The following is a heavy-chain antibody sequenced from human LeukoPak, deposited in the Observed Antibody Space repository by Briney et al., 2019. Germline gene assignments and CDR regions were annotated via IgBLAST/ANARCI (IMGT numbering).Heavy chain of an antibody. J-gene: IGHJ4*02. Sequence: SETLSLTCTVSGGSISNGNWWSWARQPPGKGLEWIGEIYHSGSTNYNPSLKSRVSISVDKSRNQFSLKLSSVTAADTAVYYCARVLFGSGSSLDYWGQGTLVTVSS. V-gene: IGHV4-4*02. CDR3: ARVLFGSGSSLDY. CDR2: IYHSGST. CDR1: GGSISNGNW. D-gene: IGHD3-10*01.